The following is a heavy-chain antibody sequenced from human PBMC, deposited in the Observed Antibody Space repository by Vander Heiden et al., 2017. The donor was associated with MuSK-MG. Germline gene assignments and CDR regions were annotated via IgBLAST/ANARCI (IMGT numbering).Heavy chain of an antibody. CDR2: ISGSADKT. CDR3: AKRWVMVASTDAFDV. J-gene: IGHJ3*01. Sequence: EVQLLESGGGLVQPGGSLSLSCVGSGFTFSNYAMGWVRQAPGKGLEWVSVISGSADKTFYADSVKGRFTISRDNSKNTLYLQMNSLSAEDTAVYYCAKRWVMVASTDAFDVWGQGTMVTVSS. V-gene: IGHV3-23*01. CDR1: GFTFSNYA. D-gene: IGHD2-15*01.